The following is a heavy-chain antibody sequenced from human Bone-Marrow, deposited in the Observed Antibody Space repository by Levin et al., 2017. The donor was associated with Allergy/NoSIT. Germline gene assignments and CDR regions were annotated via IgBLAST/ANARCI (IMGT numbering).Heavy chain of an antibody. D-gene: IGHD5-12*01. Sequence: ETLSLTCAASGFSFNNAWMNWVRQVPGKGLEWVGRIKCKTDGGTTDYAAPVKDRFTISRDDSKNTLYLQMNSLKTEDTAVYFCTTDGSILATIHYWGQGTLVTVSS. CDR2: IKCKTDGGTT. V-gene: IGHV3-15*07. CDR3: TTDGSILATIHY. J-gene: IGHJ4*02. CDR1: GFSFNNAW.